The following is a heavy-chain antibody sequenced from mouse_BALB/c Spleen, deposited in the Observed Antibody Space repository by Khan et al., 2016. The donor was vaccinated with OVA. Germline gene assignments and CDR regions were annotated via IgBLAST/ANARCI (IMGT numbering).Heavy chain of an antibody. CDR2: INPYNDGT. V-gene: IGHV1S136*01. CDR3: ARWGSTTGLAY. J-gene: IGHJ3*01. Sequence: VRLQQSGPELVKPGASVKMSCKASGYTYTSYVMHWVKQKPGQGLEWIGYINPYNDGTKYDEKFKGKATLISDKSSNTASMELSSLTSEDSAVDYCARWGSTTGLAYWGQGTLVTVSA. CDR1: GYTYTSYV. D-gene: IGHD2-14*01.